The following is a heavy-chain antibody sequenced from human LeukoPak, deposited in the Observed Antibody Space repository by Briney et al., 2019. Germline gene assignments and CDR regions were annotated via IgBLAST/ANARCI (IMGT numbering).Heavy chain of an antibody. CDR3: ARGPTPYYYDSSRGFGY. J-gene: IGHJ4*02. CDR1: GGSISSGSYY. CDR2: IYTSGST. Sequence: PSETLSLTCTVSGGSISSGSYYWSWIRQPAGKGLEWIGRIYTSGSTNYNPSLKSRVTISLDTSKNQFSLKLSSVNAADTAVYYCARGPTPYYYDSSRGFGYWGQGTLVTVSS. V-gene: IGHV4-61*02. D-gene: IGHD3-22*01.